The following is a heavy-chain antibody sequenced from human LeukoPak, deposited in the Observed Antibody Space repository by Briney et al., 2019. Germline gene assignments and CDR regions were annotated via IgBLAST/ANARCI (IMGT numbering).Heavy chain of an antibody. Sequence: GGSLRLSCAASGFTFTNAWMSWVHQAPGKGLEWVSVIYSGGSTYYADSVKGRFTISRDNSKNTLYLQMNSLRAEDTAVYYCAGAAAGTLAFDIWGQGTMVTVSS. CDR2: IYSGGST. J-gene: IGHJ3*02. CDR3: AGAAAGTLAFDI. CDR1: GFTFTNAW. D-gene: IGHD6-13*01. V-gene: IGHV3-66*01.